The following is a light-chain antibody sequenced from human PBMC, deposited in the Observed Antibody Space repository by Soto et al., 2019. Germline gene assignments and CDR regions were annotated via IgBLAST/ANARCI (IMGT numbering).Light chain of an antibody. CDR3: QHYNSYST. CDR2: MVS. J-gene: IGKJ1*01. CDR1: QSVSPW. Sequence: DIQMTQSPSTLSASVGDRVTITCRASQSVSPWLAWYQQKPGKAPHLLIYMVSTLESGVPSRFSGSGSGTDFTLTISSLQPDDSATYYCQHYNSYSTFGQGTKVEVK. V-gene: IGKV1-5*03.